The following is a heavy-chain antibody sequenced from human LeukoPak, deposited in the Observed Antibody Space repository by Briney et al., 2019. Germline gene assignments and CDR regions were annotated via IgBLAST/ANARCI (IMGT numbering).Heavy chain of an antibody. J-gene: IGHJ3*02. CDR3: ARLFRFPLVATPPHNDAFDI. CDR1: GGSFSGYY. V-gene: IGHV4-34*01. D-gene: IGHD5-12*01. Sequence: PSETLSLTCAVYGGSFSGYYWSWIRQPPGKGLEWIGEINHSGSTNYNPSLKSRVTISVDTSKNQFSLKLSSVTAADTAVYYCARLFRFPLVATPPHNDAFDIWGQGTMVTVSS. CDR2: INHSGST.